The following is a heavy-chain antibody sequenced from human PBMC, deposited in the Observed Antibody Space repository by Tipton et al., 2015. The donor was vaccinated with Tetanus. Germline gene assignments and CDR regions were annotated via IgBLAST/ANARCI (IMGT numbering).Heavy chain of an antibody. CDR3: ARDSDCSGGSCSAGFGY. D-gene: IGHD2-15*01. J-gene: IGHJ4*02. V-gene: IGHV1-46*01. Sequence: QVQLVQSGAEVKKPGASVKVSCKASGYTFTSYGISWVRQAPGQGLEWMGIINPSGGSTSYAQKFQGGVTMTRDTSTSPVYMERGSLRSEDTAVYYCARDSDCSGGSCSAGFGYWGQGTLVTVSS. CDR1: GYTFTSYG. CDR2: INPSGGST.